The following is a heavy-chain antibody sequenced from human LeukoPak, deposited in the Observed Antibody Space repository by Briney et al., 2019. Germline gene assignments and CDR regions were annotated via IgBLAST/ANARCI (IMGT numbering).Heavy chain of an antibody. CDR3: ATGSSGGYSN. V-gene: IGHV5-10-1*01. J-gene: IGHJ4*02. CDR1: GYSFTTYW. D-gene: IGHD3-10*01. Sequence: GESLKISCTGSGYSFTTYWITWVRPMPGKGLEWMGTIDPGYSNMNKYSPSLKGHVTISGDKSISTVYMQWSSIKASDTAMYYCATGSSGGYSNWGQGTLVTVSS. CDR2: IDPGYSNMN.